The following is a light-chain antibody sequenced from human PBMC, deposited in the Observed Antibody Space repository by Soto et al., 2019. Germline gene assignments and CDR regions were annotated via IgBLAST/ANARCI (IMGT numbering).Light chain of an antibody. V-gene: IGKV3-15*01. Sequence: EIVMTQPRATLSVSPGERATLSCRASQSVSSNLAWYQQKPGQAPRLLIYGASTRATGIPARFSGSGSGTEFTLTISSLQSEDFAVYYCQQYNNWPPLTFGGGTKVEIK. J-gene: IGKJ4*01. CDR2: GAS. CDR3: QQYNNWPPLT. CDR1: QSVSSN.